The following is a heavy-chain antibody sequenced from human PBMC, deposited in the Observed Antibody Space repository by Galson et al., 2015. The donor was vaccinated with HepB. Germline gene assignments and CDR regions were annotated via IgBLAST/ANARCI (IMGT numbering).Heavy chain of an antibody. CDR3: ARHPSERADSGSYHQPSYYYYGMDV. CDR2: IDPSDSYT. Sequence: QSGAEVKKPGESLRISCKGSGYSFTSYWISWVRQMPGKGLEWMGRIDPSDSYTNYSPSFQGHVTISADKSISTAYLQWSSLKASDTAMYYCARHPSERADSGSYHQPSYYYYGMDVWGQGTTVTVSS. D-gene: IGHD1-26*01. V-gene: IGHV5-10-1*01. CDR1: GYSFTSYW. J-gene: IGHJ6*02.